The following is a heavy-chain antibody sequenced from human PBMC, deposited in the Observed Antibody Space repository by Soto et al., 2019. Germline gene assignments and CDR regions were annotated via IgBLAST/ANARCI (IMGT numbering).Heavy chain of an antibody. V-gene: IGHV3-66*01. J-gene: IGHJ4*02. CDR1: GFTVSSNY. Sequence: EVQLVESGGDLVQPGGSLRLSCAASGFTVSSNYMSWVRQAPGKGLEWVSVIYSGGSIYYADSVKGRFIISRDNFKNTLYLQMTSLRAEDTAVYYCARGTYYDSSGYWFDYWGQETLVTVSS. D-gene: IGHD3-22*01. CDR3: ARGTYYDSSGYWFDY. CDR2: IYSGGSI.